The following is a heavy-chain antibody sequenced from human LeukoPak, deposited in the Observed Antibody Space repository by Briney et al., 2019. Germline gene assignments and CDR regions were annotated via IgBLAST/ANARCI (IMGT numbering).Heavy chain of an antibody. J-gene: IGHJ6*03. Sequence: SGGSLRLSCAASGFTFSDHYVDWVRQAPGKGLEWVGRTRNKANSYTTEYAASVKGRFTISRDDSKNSLYLQMNSLKTEDTAVYYCARDRSYPDSYYYYMDVWGKGTTVTVSS. D-gene: IGHD1-26*01. CDR2: TRNKANSYTT. CDR3: ARDRSYPDSYYYYMDV. V-gene: IGHV3-72*01. CDR1: GFTFSDHY.